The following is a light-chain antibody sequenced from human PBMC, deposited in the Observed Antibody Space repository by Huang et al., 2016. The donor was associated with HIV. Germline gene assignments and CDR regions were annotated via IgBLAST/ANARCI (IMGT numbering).Light chain of an antibody. Sequence: EIVMTQSPATLSVSPGERVTPTCRASQSVRSYVSWYQQKPGQAPRLLIYGASTRATGTPARFSGSGSGTQFTLTISSLQSEDFALYFCQQYNNKWYTFGQGTKLEMK. V-gene: IGKV3-15*01. CDR2: GAS. CDR3: QQYNNKWYT. CDR1: QSVRSY. J-gene: IGKJ2*01.